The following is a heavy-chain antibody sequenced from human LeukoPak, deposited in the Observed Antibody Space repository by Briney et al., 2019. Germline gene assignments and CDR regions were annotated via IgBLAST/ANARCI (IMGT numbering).Heavy chain of an antibody. V-gene: IGHV3-23*01. D-gene: IGHD3-16*02. CDR1: GFTFSSSA. Sequence: GGSLRLSCAASGFTFSSSAMSWVRQAPGKGLEWVSSISGSGSGGSTYYADSVKGRFTISRDNSKNTLYVQMNSLRAEDTAVYYCAKGRWEVSLYRDAFDIWGQGTMVTVSS. CDR3: AKGRWEVSLYRDAFDI. J-gene: IGHJ3*02. CDR2: ISGSGSGGST.